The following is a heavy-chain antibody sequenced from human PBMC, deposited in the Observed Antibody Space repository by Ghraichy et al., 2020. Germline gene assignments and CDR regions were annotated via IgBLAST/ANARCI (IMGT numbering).Heavy chain of an antibody. CDR1: GFAFSNYW. V-gene: IGHV3-7*01. Sequence: GGSLRLSCAASGFAFSNYWMHWVRQAPGKGLEWVANIGHDGVEKLYVDSVKGRFTISRDNAKNSVYLQMNSLTAEDTAIYYCARSFVSHPEVGFCGRGTTVTVSS. D-gene: IGHD2-2*01. CDR3: ARSFVSHPEVGF. CDR2: IGHDGVEK. J-gene: IGHJ4*02.